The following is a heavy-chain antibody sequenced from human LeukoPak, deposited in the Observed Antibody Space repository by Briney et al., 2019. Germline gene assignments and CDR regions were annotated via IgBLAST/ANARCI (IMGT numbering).Heavy chain of an antibody. CDR2: IYPSGTT. CDR1: GYSISSGYY. V-gene: IGHV4-38-2*02. D-gene: IGHD3-10*01. CDR3: ARAPGGYGSGSRGAFDI. Sequence: SETLSLTCTVSGYSISSGYYWGWIRQPPGKGLEWIGNIYPSGTTYYNPSLKTRVTISVDTSKNQFSLNLSSVTAADTAVYYCARAPGGYGSGSRGAFDIWGQGTMVPVSS. J-gene: IGHJ3*02.